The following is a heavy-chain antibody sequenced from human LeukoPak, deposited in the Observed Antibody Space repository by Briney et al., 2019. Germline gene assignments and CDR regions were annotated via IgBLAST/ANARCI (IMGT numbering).Heavy chain of an antibody. Sequence: GGSLRLSCAASGFTFSSYWMSWVRQAPGKGLEWVANIKQDGSEKYYVDSVKGRFTISRDNAKNSLYLQMNSLRAEDTAVYYCARDSRYSILRLFDYWGQGTLVTVSS. CDR3: ARDSRYSILRLFDY. V-gene: IGHV3-7*01. CDR1: GFTFSSYW. J-gene: IGHJ4*02. CDR2: IKQDGSEK. D-gene: IGHD4-11*01.